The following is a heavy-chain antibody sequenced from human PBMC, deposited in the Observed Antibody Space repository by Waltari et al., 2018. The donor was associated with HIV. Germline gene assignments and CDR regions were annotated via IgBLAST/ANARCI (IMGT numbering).Heavy chain of an antibody. Sequence: QVQLQESGPGLVKPSQTLSLTCTVSGGSVSNSGFYWTWIRQHPGTGLECIGHIYFSGHTDYNPFLESRLSFSLDTSKNQFSLRMTSVTAADTAVYYCVRAPINYDRSGYYFGESFQHWGQGTLVTVSS. CDR3: VRAPINYDRSGYYFGESFQH. D-gene: IGHD3-22*01. CDR2: IYFSGHT. CDR1: GGSVSNSGFY. J-gene: IGHJ1*01. V-gene: IGHV4-31*03.